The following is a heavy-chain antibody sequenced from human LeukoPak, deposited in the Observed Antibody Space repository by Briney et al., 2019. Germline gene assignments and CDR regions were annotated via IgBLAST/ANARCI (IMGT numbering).Heavy chain of an antibody. Sequence: SETLSLTCTVSGGSISSYYWSWIRQPAGKGLEWIGRIYTSGSTNYNPSLKSRVTMSVDTSKNQFSLKMTSVTAADTAVYYCARVPYNCTGDRCYSRWFDPWGQGTLVIVSS. J-gene: IGHJ5*02. V-gene: IGHV4-4*07. CDR1: GGSISSYY. D-gene: IGHD2-15*01. CDR2: IYTSGST. CDR3: ARVPYNCTGDRCYSRWFDP.